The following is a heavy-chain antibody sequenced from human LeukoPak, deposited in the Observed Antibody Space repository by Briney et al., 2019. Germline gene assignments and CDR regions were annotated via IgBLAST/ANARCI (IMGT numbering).Heavy chain of an antibody. V-gene: IGHV3-20*04. CDR2: INWNGGST. CDR1: GFTFDDYG. CDR3: ASGYSSSFEFDY. Sequence: PGGSLRLSCAASGFTFDDYGMSWVRQAPGKGLEWVSGINWNGGSTGYADSVKGRFTISRDNAKNSLYLQMNSLRAEDTALYYCASGYSSSFEFDYWGQGTLVTVSS. J-gene: IGHJ4*02. D-gene: IGHD6-13*01.